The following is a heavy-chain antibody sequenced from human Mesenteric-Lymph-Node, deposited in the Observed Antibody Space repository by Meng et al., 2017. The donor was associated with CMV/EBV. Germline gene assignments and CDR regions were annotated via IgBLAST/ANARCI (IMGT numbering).Heavy chain of an antibody. V-gene: IGHV3-7*01. CDR2: MDQHGRET. J-gene: IGHJ4*02. Sequence: GESLKISCAASGFTFSDYWMSWVRQAPGRGLEWVANMDQHGRETYYAGSVKGRFTISRDNAKNSLFLQMNGLGAEDTAAYYCAREMGGDFTILDHWGQGALVTVSS. CDR3: AREMGGDFTILDH. CDR1: GFTFSDYW. D-gene: IGHD3-3*01.